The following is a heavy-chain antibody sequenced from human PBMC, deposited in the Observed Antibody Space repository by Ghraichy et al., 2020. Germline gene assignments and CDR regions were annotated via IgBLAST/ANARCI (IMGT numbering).Heavy chain of an antibody. CDR1: GFTFSSYS. J-gene: IGHJ4*02. CDR2: ISSTSRYI. D-gene: IGHD2/OR15-2a*01. V-gene: IGHV3-21*01. CDR3: AKVAIYAIDV. Sequence: GGSLRLSCEASGFTFSSYSMIWVRQAPGRGLEWVSLISSTSRYIYYADSVKGRFTISRDNAKNSLYLQMNSLRADDTAVYFCAKVAIYAIDVWGQGTLVTVSS.